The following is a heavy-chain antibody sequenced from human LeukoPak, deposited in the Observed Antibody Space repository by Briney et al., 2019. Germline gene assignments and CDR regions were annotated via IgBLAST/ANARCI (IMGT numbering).Heavy chain of an antibody. V-gene: IGHV3-43*01. J-gene: IGHJ6*02. Sequence: GGSLRLSCPASGFTFDDYTMHWVRQAPGKGLEWVSLISWDGGSTYYADSVKGRFTISRDNSKNSLYLQMNSLRTEDTALYYCAKDGGGGYYGMDVWGQGTTVTVSS. CDR3: AKDGGGGYYGMDV. CDR2: ISWDGGST. CDR1: GFTFDDYT. D-gene: IGHD3-16*01.